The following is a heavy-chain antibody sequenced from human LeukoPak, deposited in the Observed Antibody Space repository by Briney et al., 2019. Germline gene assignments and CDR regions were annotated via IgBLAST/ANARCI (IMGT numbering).Heavy chain of an antibody. Sequence: GASVKVSCKASGGTFSSYAISWVRQAPGQGLEWMGGIIPIFGTANYAQKFQGRVTITTDESTSTAYMELSSLRSEDTAVYYCAKDRWGGKYSWFDPWGQGTLVTVSS. CDR1: GGTFSSYA. CDR3: AKDRWGGKYSWFDP. CDR2: IIPIFGTA. D-gene: IGHD4-23*01. V-gene: IGHV1-69*05. J-gene: IGHJ5*02.